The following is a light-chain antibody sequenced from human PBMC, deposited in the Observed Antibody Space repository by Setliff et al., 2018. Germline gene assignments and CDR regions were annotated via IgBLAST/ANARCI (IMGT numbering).Light chain of an antibody. J-gene: IGLJ3*02. CDR1: SSDVGAYTL. CDR3: CAYAGDFILV. V-gene: IGLV2-23*02. Sequence: QSVLTQPASVSGSPGQSITISCTGTSSDVGAYTLVSWYQQHPGKAPKVLIFDVGKRPSGVSNRFSGSKSGNSASLTISGLQAEDEADYYCCAYAGDFILVFGGGTKVTVL. CDR2: DVG.